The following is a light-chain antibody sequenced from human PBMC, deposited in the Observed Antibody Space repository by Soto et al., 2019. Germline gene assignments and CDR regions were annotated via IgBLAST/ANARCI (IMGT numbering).Light chain of an antibody. CDR1: SSNFGANT. CDR3: AAWDDSLKGYV. Sequence: SALTQPPSASGTPGQRVTISCSGSSSNFGANTVNWYQQLPGTAPKLLIYSNIQRPSGVPDRFSGSKSGTSASLAISGLQSEDEADYYCAAWDDSLKGYVFGAGTKVTVL. J-gene: IGLJ1*01. CDR2: SNI. V-gene: IGLV1-44*01.